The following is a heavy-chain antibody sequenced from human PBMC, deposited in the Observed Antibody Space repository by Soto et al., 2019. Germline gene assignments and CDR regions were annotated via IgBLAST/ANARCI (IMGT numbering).Heavy chain of an antibody. Sequence: PVGSLRLSCAASGFTFSSYGMHWVRQAPGKGLEWVAVISYDGSNKYYADSVKGRFTISRDNSKNTLYLQMNSLRAEDTAVYYCAKDRAAAGTVYFDYWGQGTLVTVSS. V-gene: IGHV3-30*18. CDR2: ISYDGSNK. CDR1: GFTFSSYG. J-gene: IGHJ4*02. D-gene: IGHD6-13*01. CDR3: AKDRAAAGTVYFDY.